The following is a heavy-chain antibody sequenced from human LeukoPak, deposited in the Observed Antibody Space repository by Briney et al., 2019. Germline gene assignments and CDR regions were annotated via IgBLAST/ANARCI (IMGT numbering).Heavy chain of an antibody. D-gene: IGHD1-26*01. Sequence: TSVTVTRNASGYTFAVYFKQRERHAPGQGLEGMGWINPNSGGTNYAQKFQGRVTMTLDTSNSAAYMELASLTPDDTAIYYCASGRGSGSLRWGQGTLVTVSS. CDR1: GYTFAVYF. CDR2: INPNSGGT. V-gene: IGHV1-2*02. CDR3: ASGRGSGSLR. J-gene: IGHJ4*02.